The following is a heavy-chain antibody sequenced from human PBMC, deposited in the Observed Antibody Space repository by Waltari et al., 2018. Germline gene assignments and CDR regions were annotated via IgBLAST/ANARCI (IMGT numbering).Heavy chain of an antibody. J-gene: IGHJ4*02. Sequence: QLQLQESGPGLVKPSETLSLTCTVSGGSISSSSYYWGWIRQPPGKGLEWIGSIYYSGSTYYTPSLKSRVTISVDTSKNQFSLKLSSVTAADTAVYYCARLPRRYGGSDYWGQGTLVTVSS. CDR3: ARLPRRYGGSDY. CDR1: GGSISSSSYY. D-gene: IGHD2-15*01. V-gene: IGHV4-39*01. CDR2: IYYSGST.